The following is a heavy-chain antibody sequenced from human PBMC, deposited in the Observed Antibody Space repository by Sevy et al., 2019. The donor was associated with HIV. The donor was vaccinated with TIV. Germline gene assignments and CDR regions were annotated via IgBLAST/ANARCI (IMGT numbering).Heavy chain of an antibody. CDR2: ISYDGSNK. J-gene: IGHJ2*01. D-gene: IGHD3-22*01. V-gene: IGHV3-30-3*01. CDR3: ARGGVNESSGYYIIPYWYFDL. CDR1: GFTFSSYA. Sequence: GSLRLSCAASGFTFSSYAMHWVRQAPGKGLEWVAVISYDGSNKYYADSVKGPFTISRDNSKNKLYLQLNSRRAEDTAVYYCARGGVNESSGYYIIPYWYFDLCGRGTLVTVSS.